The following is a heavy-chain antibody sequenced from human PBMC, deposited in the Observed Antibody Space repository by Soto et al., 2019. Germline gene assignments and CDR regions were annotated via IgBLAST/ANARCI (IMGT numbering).Heavy chain of an antibody. CDR2: MHYSGAT. J-gene: IGHJ5*02. Sequence: SETLSLTCTASGGSSSSSTYSWGWIRQPPGKGLEWLGSMHYSGATYYNPSLKSRVCISVNTSKNQFSLKLTFVTAADTAVYFCAGQGCNSSGRLSWFDPWGQGTLATVSS. V-gene: IGHV4-39*01. CDR1: GGSSSSSTYS. D-gene: IGHD3-10*01. CDR3: AGQGCNSSGRLSWFDP.